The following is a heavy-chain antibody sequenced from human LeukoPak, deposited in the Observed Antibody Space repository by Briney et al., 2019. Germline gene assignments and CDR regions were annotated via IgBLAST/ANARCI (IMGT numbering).Heavy chain of an antibody. CDR2: IYPSDSDT. CDR1: GYNFATYW. V-gene: IGHV5-51*01. J-gene: IGHJ4*02. D-gene: IGHD2-15*01. CDR3: ARTGSRYCQDY. Sequence: GEPLKISCKASGYNFATYWIGWVRQMPGKGLEWMGIIYPSDSDTRYSPSFQGQVTISADKSISIAYLQWGSLRASDTAIYYCARTGSRYCQDYWGQGTLVTVSS.